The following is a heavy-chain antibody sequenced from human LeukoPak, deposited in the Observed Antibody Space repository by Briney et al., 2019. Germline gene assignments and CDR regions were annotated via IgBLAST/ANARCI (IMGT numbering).Heavy chain of an antibody. D-gene: IGHD5-12*01. J-gene: IGHJ6*02. CDR3: ARVSYDYDYYYYGMDV. CDR2: IYYSGST. V-gene: IGHV4-39*07. CDR1: GGSISSSSYY. Sequence: PSETLSLTCTVSGGSISSSSYYWGWIRQPPGKGLEWIGSIYYSGSTNYNPSLKSRVTISVDTSKNQFSLKLSSVTAADTAVYYCARVSYDYDYYYYGMDVWGQGTTVTVSS.